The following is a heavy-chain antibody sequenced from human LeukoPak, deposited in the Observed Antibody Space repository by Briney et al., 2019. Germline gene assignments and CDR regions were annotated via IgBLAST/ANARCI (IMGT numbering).Heavy chain of an antibody. D-gene: IGHD3-9*01. V-gene: IGHV3-23*01. Sequence: PGGSLRLSCAASGFTFTTYWMSWVRQAPGKGLEWVSAISGSGGSTYYADSVKGRFTISRDNSKNTLYLQMNSLRAEDTAVYYCANSGTPKQRYFDWLLSVELDYWGQGTLVTVSS. J-gene: IGHJ4*02. CDR3: ANSGTPKQRYFDWLLSVELDY. CDR1: GFTFTTYW. CDR2: ISGSGGST.